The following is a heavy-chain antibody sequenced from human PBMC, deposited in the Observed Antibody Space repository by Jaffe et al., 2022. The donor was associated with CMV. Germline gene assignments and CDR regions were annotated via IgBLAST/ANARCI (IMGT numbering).Heavy chain of an antibody. CDR2: IKQDGSEK. D-gene: IGHD2-8*01. CDR3: AREYRSGPNEPVYAIRYYFDY. Sequence: EVQLVESGGGLVQPGGSLRLSCAASGFTFSSYWMSWVRQAPGKGLEWVANIKQDGSEKYYVDSVKGRFTISRDNAKNSLYLQMNSLRAEDTAVYYCAREYRSGPNEPVYAIRYYFDYWGQGTLVTVSS. J-gene: IGHJ4*02. V-gene: IGHV3-7*01. CDR1: GFTFSSYW.